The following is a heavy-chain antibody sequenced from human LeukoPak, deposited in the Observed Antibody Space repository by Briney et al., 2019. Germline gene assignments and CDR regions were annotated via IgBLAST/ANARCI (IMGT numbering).Heavy chain of an antibody. V-gene: IGHV1-69*05. J-gene: IGHJ4*02. D-gene: IGHD6-13*01. CDR1: GGTFSSYA. CDR3: ARGQDWAAAGTGYYFDY. Sequence: ASVKVSCKASGGTFSSYAISWVRQAPGQGLEWMGRIIPIFGTANYAQEFQGRVTITTDESTSTAYTELSSLRSEDTAVYYCARGQDWAAAGTGYYFDYWGQGTLVTVSS. CDR2: IIPIFGTA.